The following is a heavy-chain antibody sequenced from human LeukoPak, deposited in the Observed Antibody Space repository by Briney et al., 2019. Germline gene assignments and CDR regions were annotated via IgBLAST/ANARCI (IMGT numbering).Heavy chain of an antibody. CDR3: AKDGLPSGVVVPPPDY. D-gene: IGHD2-2*01. V-gene: IGHV3-30*02. Sequence: PGGSLRLSCAASGFTFSSYGMHWVRQAPGKGLEWVAFIRYDGSNKYYADSVKGRFTISRDNSKNTLYLQMNSLGAEDTAVYYCAKDGLPSGVVVPPPDYWGQGTLVTVSS. J-gene: IGHJ4*02. CDR2: IRYDGSNK. CDR1: GFTFSSYG.